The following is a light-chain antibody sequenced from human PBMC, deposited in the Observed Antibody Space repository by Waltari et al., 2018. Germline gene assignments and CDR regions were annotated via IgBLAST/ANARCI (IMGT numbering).Light chain of an antibody. V-gene: IGLV2-14*01. CDR2: EVS. CDR1: SSDVGGYHY. Sequence: QSALTQPASVSGSPGQSITISCTGTSSDVGGYHYVSWYQQHPGNPPKLMIYEVSHRPPGVSHRSSGSKSGNTASLTISGLQAEDEADYYCSSYTSSTTPYVFGTGTKVTVL. J-gene: IGLJ1*01. CDR3: SSYTSSTTPYV.